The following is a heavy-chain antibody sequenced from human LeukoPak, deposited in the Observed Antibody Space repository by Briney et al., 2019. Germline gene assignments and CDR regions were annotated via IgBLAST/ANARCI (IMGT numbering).Heavy chain of an antibody. V-gene: IGHV3-30*02. CDR2: IRYDGSNK. J-gene: IGHJ4*02. CDR3: AKGPGAMVRGVLDY. CDR1: GFTFSSYA. Sequence: PGGSLRLSCAASGFTFSSYAMHWVRQAPGKGLEWVAFIRYDGSNKYYADSVKGRFTISRDNSKNTLYLQMNSLRAEDTAVYYCAKGPGAMVRGVLDYWGQGTLVTVSS. D-gene: IGHD3-10*01.